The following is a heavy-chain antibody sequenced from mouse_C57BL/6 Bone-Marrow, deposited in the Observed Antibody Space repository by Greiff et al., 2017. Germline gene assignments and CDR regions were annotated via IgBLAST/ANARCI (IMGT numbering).Heavy chain of an antibody. J-gene: IGHJ3*01. CDR3: ARKGITTVPDY. D-gene: IGHD1-1*01. CDR1: GYTFTSYW. CDR2: IDPSDSYA. V-gene: IGHV1-69*01. Sequence: QVQLQQPGAELVMPGASVKLSCKASGYTFTSYWMHWVKQRPGQGLEWIGEIDPSDSYANYNQKFKGKSTLTVDKSSSTAYMQLSSLTSEDAAVYYCARKGITTVPDYWGQGTLVTVSA.